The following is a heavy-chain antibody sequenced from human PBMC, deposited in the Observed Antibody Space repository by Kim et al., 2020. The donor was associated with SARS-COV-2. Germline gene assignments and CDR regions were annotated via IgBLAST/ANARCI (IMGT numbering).Heavy chain of an antibody. J-gene: IGHJ4*02. CDR1: GYSISSGYY. CDR3: ARDLNILTGYDY. V-gene: IGHV4-38-2*02. D-gene: IGHD3-9*01. CDR2: IYHSGST. Sequence: SETLSLTCTVSGYSISSGYYWGWIRQPPGNGLEWIGSIYHSGSTYYNPSLKSRVTISVDTSKNQFSLKLSSVTAADTAVYYCARDLNILTGYDYWGQGTLVTVSS.